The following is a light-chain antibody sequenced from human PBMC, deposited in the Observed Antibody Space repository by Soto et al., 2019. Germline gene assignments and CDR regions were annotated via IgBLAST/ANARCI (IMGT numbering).Light chain of an antibody. J-gene: IGKJ3*01. CDR3: QQCGGSPLFS. Sequence: EIVLTQSPATLSLSPGERATLSCTASQSVTSSCLAWYQRKPGQAPRLLIHTTSTRATDIPDRFSGSGSGTDFTLTISRLQPEDFAVYYCQQCGGSPLFSFGPGTRXXI. CDR1: QSVTSSC. CDR2: TTS. V-gene: IGKV3-20*01.